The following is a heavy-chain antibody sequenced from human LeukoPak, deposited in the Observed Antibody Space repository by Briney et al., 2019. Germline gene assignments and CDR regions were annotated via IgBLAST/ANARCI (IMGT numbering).Heavy chain of an antibody. Sequence: PGGSLRLSCAASGFTFSGYGMHWVRQAPGKGPEWVAVVWYDGSNKYYADSVKGRFTISRDNSKNTLYLQMNSLRAEDTAVYYCARAGGSIAVAGHDAFDIWGQGTMVTVSS. D-gene: IGHD6-19*01. V-gene: IGHV3-33*01. J-gene: IGHJ3*02. CDR3: ARAGGSIAVAGHDAFDI. CDR2: VWYDGSNK. CDR1: GFTFSGYG.